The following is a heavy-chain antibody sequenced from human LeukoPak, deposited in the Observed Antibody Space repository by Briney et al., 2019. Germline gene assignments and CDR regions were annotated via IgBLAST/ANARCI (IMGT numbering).Heavy chain of an antibody. J-gene: IGHJ4*02. CDR1: GFTFSSYT. V-gene: IGHV3-48*01. CDR2: IRTSEGVK. Sequence: GGSLRLSCAASGFTFSSYTMNWVRQAPGKGLEWISYIRTSEGVKSYADSVKGRFTISTDNAKNSLYLQMNSLRAEDTAVYYCAKMHSPYYFDYWGQGTLVTVSS. D-gene: IGHD3-3*02. CDR3: AKMHSPYYFDY.